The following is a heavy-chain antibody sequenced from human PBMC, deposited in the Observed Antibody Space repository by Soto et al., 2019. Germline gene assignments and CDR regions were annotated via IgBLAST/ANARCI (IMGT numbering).Heavy chain of an antibody. D-gene: IGHD2-8*02. V-gene: IGHV3-74*01. CDR3: VRSHCAGGSCFGGFDP. CDR2: IDTVETIT. J-gene: IGHJ5*02. Sequence: EVQLVESGGGVVQPGGSLRLSCAASGFTVSTSWMHWVRQAPGKGLVWVSHIDTVETITTYADSVKGRFAISRDNAKKTLYLQMTSLRADDTAVYYCVRSHCAGGSCFGGFDPWGQGTLVTVSS. CDR1: GFTVSTSW.